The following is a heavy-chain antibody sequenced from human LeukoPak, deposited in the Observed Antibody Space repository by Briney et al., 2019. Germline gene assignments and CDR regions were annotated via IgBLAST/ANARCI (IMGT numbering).Heavy chain of an antibody. Sequence: SETLSLTCTVSGYSISSGYYWGWIRQPPGKGLEWIGSIYHSGSTYYNPSLRSRVTISVDTSKNQFSLKLSSVTAADTAVYYCARGPDWGFDYWGQGTLVTVSS. J-gene: IGHJ4*02. D-gene: IGHD7-27*01. V-gene: IGHV4-38-2*02. CDR2: IYHSGST. CDR3: ARGPDWGFDY. CDR1: GYSISSGYY.